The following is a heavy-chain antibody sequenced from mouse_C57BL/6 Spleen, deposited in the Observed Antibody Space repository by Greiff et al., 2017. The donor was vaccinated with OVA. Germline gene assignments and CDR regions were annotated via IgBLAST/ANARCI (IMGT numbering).Heavy chain of an antibody. D-gene: IGHD3-2*02. Sequence: VKLQESGAELARPGASVKLSCKASGYTFTSYGISWVKQRTGQGLEWIGEIYPRSGNTYYNEKFKGKATLTADKSSSTAYMELRSLTSEDSAVYFCARWEGYDAMDYWGQGTSVTVSS. CDR3: ARWEGYDAMDY. CDR1: GYTFTSYG. J-gene: IGHJ4*01. V-gene: IGHV1-81*01. CDR2: IYPRSGNT.